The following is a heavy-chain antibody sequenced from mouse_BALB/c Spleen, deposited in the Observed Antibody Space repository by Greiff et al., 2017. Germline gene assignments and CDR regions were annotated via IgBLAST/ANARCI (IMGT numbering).Heavy chain of an antibody. CDR3: ARPGLYAMDY. J-gene: IGHJ4*01. V-gene: IGHV5-6*01. CDR1: GFTFSSYG. CDR2: ISSGGSYT. Sequence: EVKVVESGGDLVKPGGSLKLSCAASGFTFSSYGMSWVRQTPDKRLEWVATISSGGSYTYYPDSVKGRFTISRDNAKNTLYLQMSSLKSEDTAMYYCARPGLYAMDYWGQGTSVTVSS.